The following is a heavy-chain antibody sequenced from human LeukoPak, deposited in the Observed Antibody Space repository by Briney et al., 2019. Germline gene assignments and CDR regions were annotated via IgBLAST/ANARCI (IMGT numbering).Heavy chain of an antibody. CDR2: IYHSGST. CDR3: ARAGVAARPPSYYYYYYYMDV. CDR1: GYSISSGYY. Sequence: SETLSLTCTVSGYSISSGYYWGWIRQPPGKGLEWIGSIYHSGSTYYNPSLKSRVTISVDTSKNQFSLKLSSVTAADTAVYYCARAGVAARPPSYYYYYYYMDVWGKGTTVTVSS. V-gene: IGHV4-38-2*02. J-gene: IGHJ6*03. D-gene: IGHD6-6*01.